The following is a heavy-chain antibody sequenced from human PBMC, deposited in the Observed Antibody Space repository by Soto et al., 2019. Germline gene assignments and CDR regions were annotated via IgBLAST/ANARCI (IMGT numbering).Heavy chain of an antibody. Sequence: GGALRLSCAASGFTFSSYGMHWVRQAPGKGLEWVAVISYDGSNKYYADSVKGRFTISRDNSKNTLYLQMNSLRAEDTAVYYCAKDRGGVPAAMSYYYGMDVWGQGTTVTVSS. V-gene: IGHV3-30*18. D-gene: IGHD2-2*01. CDR3: AKDRGGVPAAMSYYYGMDV. J-gene: IGHJ6*02. CDR2: ISYDGSNK. CDR1: GFTFSSYG.